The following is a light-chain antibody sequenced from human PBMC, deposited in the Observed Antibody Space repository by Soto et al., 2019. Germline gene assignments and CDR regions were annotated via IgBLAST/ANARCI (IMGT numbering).Light chain of an antibody. CDR3: QQYNNWPPWT. J-gene: IGKJ1*01. CDR2: DAS. CDR1: QSVSGRY. V-gene: IGKV3D-15*01. Sequence: EIVMTHSPATLAVSPCERATLSCSASQSVSGRYLAWYQQKPGQAPRLLIYDASNRATGIPARFSGSGSGTEFTLTISSLQSEDFAVYYCQQYNNWPPWTFGQGTKVDIK.